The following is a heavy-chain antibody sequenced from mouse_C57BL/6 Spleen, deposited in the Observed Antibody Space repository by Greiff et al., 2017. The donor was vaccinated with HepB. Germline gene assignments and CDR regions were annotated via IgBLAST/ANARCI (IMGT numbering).Heavy chain of an antibody. CDR2: IDPSDSYT. CDR1: GYTFTSYW. CDR3: ARLEITATFAY. D-gene: IGHD2-4*01. J-gene: IGHJ3*01. Sequence: VQLQQSGAELVKPGASVKLSCKASGYTFTSYWMQWVKQRPGHGLEWIGEIDPSDSYTNYNQKFKGKATLTVDTSSSTAYMQLSSLTSEDSAVYYCARLEITATFAYWGQGTLVTVSA. V-gene: IGHV1-50*01.